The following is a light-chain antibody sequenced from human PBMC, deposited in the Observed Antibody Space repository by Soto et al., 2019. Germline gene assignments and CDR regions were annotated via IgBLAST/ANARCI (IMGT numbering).Light chain of an antibody. J-gene: IGKJ2*01. Sequence: EIVLTQSPATLSLSPGERATLSCRASQSVSSYLAWYQQKPGQAPRLLIYDASNRVTGIPATFSGSGSGTGFNLTISSLEPEDFAVYYCLQRSNWQYTFGQGTKVEIK. CDR2: DAS. CDR1: QSVSSY. CDR3: LQRSNWQYT. V-gene: IGKV3-11*01.